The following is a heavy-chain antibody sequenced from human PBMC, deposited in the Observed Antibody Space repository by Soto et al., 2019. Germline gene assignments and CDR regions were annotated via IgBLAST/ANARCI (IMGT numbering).Heavy chain of an antibody. CDR3: ATDGATVAIVATTPDH. J-gene: IGHJ5*02. CDR2: IWYDGSNK. V-gene: IGHV3-33*03. Sequence: PVGSLRLSCAVSGFTFNSFGMHWVRQAPGKGLEWVAVIWYDGSNKYYSDSVKGRFTISRDNANTLHLQMNSLRVEDTAVYYCATDGATVAIVATTPDHWGQGTLVTVSS. D-gene: IGHD5-12*01. CDR1: GFTFNSFG.